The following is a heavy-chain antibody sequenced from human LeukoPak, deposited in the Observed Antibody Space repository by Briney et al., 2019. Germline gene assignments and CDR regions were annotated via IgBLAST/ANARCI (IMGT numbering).Heavy chain of an antibody. V-gene: IGHV3-23*01. J-gene: IGHJ6*02. Sequence: GGSLRLSCAASGFTFSSYAMSWVRQAPGKGLEWVSAINGSGGSTYYAASVKGRFTIFRDNSKNTLYLQMNSLRAEDTAVYYCAKGVCYCSGGSCYSCYYYGMDVWGQGTTVTVSS. CDR3: AKGVCYCSGGSCYSCYYYGMDV. CDR1: GFTFSSYA. CDR2: INGSGGST. D-gene: IGHD2-15*01.